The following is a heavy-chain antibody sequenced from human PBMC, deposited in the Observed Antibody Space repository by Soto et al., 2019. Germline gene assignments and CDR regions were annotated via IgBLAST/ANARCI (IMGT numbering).Heavy chain of an antibody. J-gene: IGHJ6*03. CDR3: ARDSIFGSVYYYYMDV. D-gene: IGHD3-10*02. V-gene: IGHV3-33*01. CDR2: IWYDGSNK. CDR1: GLTFSSYG. Sequence: GGSLRLSCAASGLTFSSYGMHWVRQAPGKGLEWVAVIWYDGSNKYYADSVKGRFTISRDNSKNTLYLQMNSLRAEDTAVYYCARDSIFGSVYYYYMDVWGKGTTVTVSS.